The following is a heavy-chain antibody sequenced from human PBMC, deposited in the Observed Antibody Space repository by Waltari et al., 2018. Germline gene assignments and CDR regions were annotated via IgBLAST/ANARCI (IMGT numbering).Heavy chain of an antibody. Sequence: QLQLQESGPGLVKPSETLSLTCTVSGGSISSSSYYWGWIRQPPGKGLEWIGSIYYSGSTDYNPSLKSRVTISVDTSKNQFSLKLSSVTAADTAVYYCASIRTIYDSSGYYSFDYWGQGTLVTVSS. D-gene: IGHD3-22*01. CDR2: IYYSGST. CDR1: GGSISSSSYY. V-gene: IGHV4-39*01. CDR3: ASIRTIYDSSGYYSFDY. J-gene: IGHJ4*02.